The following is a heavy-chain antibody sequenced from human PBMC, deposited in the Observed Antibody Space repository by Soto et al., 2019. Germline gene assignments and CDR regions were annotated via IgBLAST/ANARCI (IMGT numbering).Heavy chain of an antibody. CDR2: IGLFERNT. V-gene: IGHV3-23*01. CDR1: GFTFSDSS. CDR3: AIIPTFMVRTPRDN. J-gene: IGHJ4*02. Sequence: VQLSESGGGLVQPGGSLRLSCLTSGFTFSDSSMNWVRQAPGQGLEGVSSIGLFERNTYYADSVKGRFTISRDNSKSTLYRQMNDRRVEDTAVYYCAIIPTFMVRTPRDNWGQGTAVTVSS. D-gene: IGHD2-21*01.